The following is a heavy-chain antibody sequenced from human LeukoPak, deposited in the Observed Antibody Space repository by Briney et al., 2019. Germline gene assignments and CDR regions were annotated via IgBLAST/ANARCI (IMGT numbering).Heavy chain of an antibody. V-gene: IGHV1-18*01. CDR3: ARDRFRKWLEGMGY. J-gene: IGHJ4*02. D-gene: IGHD6-19*01. CDR2: ISAYNGNT. Sequence: ASVKVSCKASGYTFTSYGIRWVRQAPGQGLEWMGWISAYNGNTNYTQKLQGRVTMTTDTSTSTAYMELRSLRSDDTAVYYCARDRFRKWLEGMGYWGQGTLVTVSS. CDR1: GYTFTSYG.